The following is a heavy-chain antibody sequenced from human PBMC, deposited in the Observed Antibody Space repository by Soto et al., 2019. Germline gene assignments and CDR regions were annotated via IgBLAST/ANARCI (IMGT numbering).Heavy chain of an antibody. CDR2: INHSGST. V-gene: IGHV4-34*01. D-gene: IGHD2-15*01. Sequence: SETLSLTCAVYGGSFSGYYWSWIRQPPGKGLEWIGEINHSGSTNYNPSLKSRVTISVDTSKNQFSLKLSSVTAADTAVYYCARARDCSGGSCYSYYYYGMHVWGQGTTVTVSS. CDR1: GGSFSGYY. CDR3: ARARDCSGGSCYSYYYYGMHV. J-gene: IGHJ6*02.